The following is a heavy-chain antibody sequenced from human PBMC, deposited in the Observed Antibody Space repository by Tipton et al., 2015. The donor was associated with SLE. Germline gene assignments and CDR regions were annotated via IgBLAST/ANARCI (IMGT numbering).Heavy chain of an antibody. D-gene: IGHD1-26*01. CDR3: ARHFSGSYSFDY. Sequence: TLSLTCTVSGGSISSHYWSWIRRPPGKALEWIAYINYSGSTNYNPSLKSRVTMSVDMSKNQVSLKLSSVTAADTALYYCARHFSGSYSFDYWGQGKLVTVSS. CDR1: GGSISSHY. V-gene: IGHV4-59*08. J-gene: IGHJ4*02. CDR2: INYSGST.